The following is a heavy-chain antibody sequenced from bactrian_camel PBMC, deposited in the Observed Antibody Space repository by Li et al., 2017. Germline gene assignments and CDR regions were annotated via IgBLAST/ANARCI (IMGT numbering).Heavy chain of an antibody. J-gene: IGHJ4*01. CDR1: GFTFSRYA. CDR2: INRGGDAT. D-gene: IGHD6*01. V-gene: IGHV3S31*01. Sequence: DVQLVESGGGLVQFGGSLRLSCATAGFTFSRYAMRWVRQAPGKGLEWVSGINRGGDATYYADSVKGRFTISEDNDKNMLYLEMSSLKPEDTAVYYCAADPAAYGGTWYTYWGQGTQVTVS. CDR3: AADPAAYGGTWYTY.